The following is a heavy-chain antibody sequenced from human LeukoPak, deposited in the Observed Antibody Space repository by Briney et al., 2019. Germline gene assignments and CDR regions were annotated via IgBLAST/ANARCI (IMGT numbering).Heavy chain of an antibody. CDR1: GFTFTSYA. CDR3: AKPRAMTTGVGRYFDL. Sequence: GGSLRLSCAASGFTFTSYAMSWIRQAPGKGLEWVSAISGVGGTTYYPDSVKGRFTISRDNSKNTLYLQMNSLRAEDTAIYYCAKPRAMTTGVGRYFDLWGRGTLVTVSS. CDR2: ISGVGGTT. D-gene: IGHD1-1*01. V-gene: IGHV3-23*01. J-gene: IGHJ2*01.